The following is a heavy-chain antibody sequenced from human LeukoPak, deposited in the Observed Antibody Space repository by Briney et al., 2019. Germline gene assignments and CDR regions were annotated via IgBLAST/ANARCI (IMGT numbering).Heavy chain of an antibody. V-gene: IGHV3-30*02. Sequence: AGGSLRLSCAASGFTFSSYGMHWVRQAPGKGLEWVAFIRYDGSNKYYADSVKGRFTISRDNAKNSLYLQMNSLRVEDTAVYYCARGMIQWEGFDYWGQGTLVTVSS. CDR2: IRYDGSNK. CDR3: ARGMIQWEGFDY. D-gene: IGHD1-26*01. CDR1: GFTFSSYG. J-gene: IGHJ4*02.